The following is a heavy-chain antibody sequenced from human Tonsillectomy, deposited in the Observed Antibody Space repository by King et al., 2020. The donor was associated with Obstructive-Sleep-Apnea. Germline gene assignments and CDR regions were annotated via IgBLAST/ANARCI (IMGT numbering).Heavy chain of an antibody. CDR3: AREVHGGFDY. J-gene: IGHJ4*02. CDR1: GFTFSSFA. V-gene: IGHV3-30*04. CDR2: ISYDGKNE. Sequence: LVESGGGVVQPGRSLRLSCAASGFTFSSFAMHWVRQAPGKGLEWVGIISYDGKNEFNADSVKGRFTIFRDNSRNTLYLQMNSLRPEDTAVYYCAREVHGGFDYWGQGTQVTVSS. D-gene: IGHD3-10*01.